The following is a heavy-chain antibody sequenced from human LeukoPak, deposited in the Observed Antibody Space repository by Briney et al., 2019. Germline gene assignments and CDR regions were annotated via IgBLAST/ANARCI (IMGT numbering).Heavy chain of an antibody. CDR1: GFTFSSYS. J-gene: IGHJ5*02. V-gene: IGHV3-21*01. CDR3: ARGGSWGYNWFDP. CDR2: ISSSSSYI. D-gene: IGHD6-13*01. Sequence: PGGSLRLSCAASGFTFSSYSMNWVRQAPGKGLEWVSSISSSSSYIYYADSVKGRFTISRDNAKNSLYLQMNSLRAEDTAVYYCARGGSWGYNWFDPWGQGTLVTVSS.